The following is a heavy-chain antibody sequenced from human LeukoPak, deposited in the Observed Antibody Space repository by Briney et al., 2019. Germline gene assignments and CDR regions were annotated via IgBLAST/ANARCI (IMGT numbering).Heavy chain of an antibody. CDR2: INHSGST. CDR3: ARTLNTIVVVPAAIPPLFDY. CDR1: GGSFSGYY. V-gene: IGHV4-34*01. D-gene: IGHD2-2*01. Sequence: SETLSLTCAVYGGSFSGYYWSWIRQPPGKGLEWIGEINHSGSTNYNPSLKSRVTMSVDTSKNQFSLKLTSVTAADTAVYYCARTLNTIVVVPAAIPPLFDYWGQGTLVTVSS. J-gene: IGHJ4*02.